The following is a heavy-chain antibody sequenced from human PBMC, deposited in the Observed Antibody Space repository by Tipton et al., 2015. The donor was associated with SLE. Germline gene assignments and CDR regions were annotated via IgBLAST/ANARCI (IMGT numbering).Heavy chain of an antibody. D-gene: IGHD3-16*01. CDR1: GFTFSSYE. Sequence: GSLRLSCAASGFTFSSYEMNWVRQAPGKGLEWVAYISGGGGWTTYYADSVKGRFTISRDNSKNTLYLQMNSLRAEDTAVYYCAKDSFWGQGTMVTVSS. V-gene: IGHV3-48*03. J-gene: IGHJ3*01. CDR2: ISGGGGWTT. CDR3: AKDSF.